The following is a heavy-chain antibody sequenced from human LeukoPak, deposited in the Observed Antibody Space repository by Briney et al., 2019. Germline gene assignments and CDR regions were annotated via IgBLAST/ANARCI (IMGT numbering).Heavy chain of an antibody. J-gene: IGHJ4*02. CDR1: GFSFISYA. CDR3: ARGMGIAPAFFDY. D-gene: IGHD6-25*01. Sequence: PGGSLRLSCAASGFSFISYAMYWVHQAPGKGLEWVALISYEGSNKYYADSVKGRFTISRDNSKNTLYLQMNSLRAEDTAVYYCARGMGIAPAFFDYWGQGTLVTVSS. V-gene: IGHV3-30*04. CDR2: ISYEGSNK.